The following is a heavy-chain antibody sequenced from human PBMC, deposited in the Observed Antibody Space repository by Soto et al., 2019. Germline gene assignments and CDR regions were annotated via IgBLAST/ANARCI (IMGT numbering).Heavy chain of an antibody. CDR2: IKSKSDGGTT. D-gene: IGHD1-26*01. CDR3: TTELRWELPNFDY. J-gene: IGHJ4*02. CDR1: RFTLSDVW. V-gene: IGHV3-15*01. Sequence: SLRLSCAASRFTLSDVWMRWVRQTPGKGLEWVGRIKSKSDGGTTDYAAPVKGRFTISRDDSTNTLYLQMNSLKTEDTAMYFCTTELRWELPNFDYWGQG.